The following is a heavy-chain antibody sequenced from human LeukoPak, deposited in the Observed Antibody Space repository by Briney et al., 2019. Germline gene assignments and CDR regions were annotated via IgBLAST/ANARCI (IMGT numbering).Heavy chain of an antibody. CDR1: GFTFSSHW. V-gene: IGHV3-7*01. CDR3: ARDTSAWRYGMDV. Sequence: GGSLRLSCEASGFTFSSHWMSWVRQAAGKGLEWVAIIKQDGSEKDYVDSVTGRFTISRDNAKNSLYLQMNSLRDEDTAVYYCARDTSAWRYGMDVWGQGTTVTVSS. CDR2: IKQDGSEK. J-gene: IGHJ6*02. D-gene: IGHD6-19*01.